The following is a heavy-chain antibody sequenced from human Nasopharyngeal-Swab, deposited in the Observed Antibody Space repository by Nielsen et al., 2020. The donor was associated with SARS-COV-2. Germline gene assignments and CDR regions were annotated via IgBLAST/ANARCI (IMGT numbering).Heavy chain of an antibody. CDR3: ARDALWFGELLSQGGWFDP. CDR2: IIPIFGTA. Sequence: SVKVSCKASGGTFSSYAISWVRQAPGQGLEWMGGIIPIFGTANYAQKFQGRVTITADESTSTAYMELSSLRSEDTAVYYCARDALWFGELLSQGGWFDPWSQGILVTVSS. J-gene: IGHJ5*02. V-gene: IGHV1-69*13. D-gene: IGHD3-10*01. CDR1: GGTFSSYA.